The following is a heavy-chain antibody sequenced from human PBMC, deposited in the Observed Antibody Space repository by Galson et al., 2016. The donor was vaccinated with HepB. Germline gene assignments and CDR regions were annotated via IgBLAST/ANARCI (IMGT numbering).Heavy chain of an antibody. CDR1: GFTFGGYA. Sequence: SLRLSCAASGFTFGGYAMHWVRQAPGKGLEWLAFIWYDGGNKYYADSVRGRFTISRDNYKNTVYLQMNGPRADDTAVYYCARASVDGLGPSDHWGRGALVTVSA. J-gene: IGHJ4*02. CDR3: ARASVDGLGPSDH. D-gene: IGHD6-19*01. V-gene: IGHV3-33*01. CDR2: IWYDGGNK.